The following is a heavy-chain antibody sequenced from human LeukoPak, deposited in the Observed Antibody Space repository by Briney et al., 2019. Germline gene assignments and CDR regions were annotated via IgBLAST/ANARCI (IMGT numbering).Heavy chain of an antibody. CDR2: IFHSGST. CDR1: GASIRSYY. J-gene: IGHJ4*02. CDR3: AGEGDYWHRFDY. D-gene: IGHD4-17*01. Sequence: SETLSLTCTVSGASIRSYYWTWIRQPPGKGLEWIGNIFHSGSTNYNPSLKSRVTISVEASKNQFSLRLSSVTAADTAVYYCAGEGDYWHRFDYWGQGTLVTVSS. V-gene: IGHV4-59*01.